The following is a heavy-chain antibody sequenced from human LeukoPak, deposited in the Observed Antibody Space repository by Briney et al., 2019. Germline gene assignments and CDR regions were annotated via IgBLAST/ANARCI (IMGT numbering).Heavy chain of an antibody. CDR1: GGSIGSYY. Sequence: PSETLSLTCTVSGGSIGSYYWSWIRQSPGVGLEWIGYIHVTGSTRYNPYLQSRLTISLDTSRNQFYLKMSSVTAADTAVYYCARHIGGGIEDMDVWGKGAKVTVSS. V-gene: IGHV4-59*08. J-gene: IGHJ6*03. CDR3: ARHIGGGIEDMDV. CDR2: IHVTGST. D-gene: IGHD3-16*02.